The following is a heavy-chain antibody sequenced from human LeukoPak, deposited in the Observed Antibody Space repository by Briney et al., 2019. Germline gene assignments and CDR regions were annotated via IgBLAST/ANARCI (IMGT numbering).Heavy chain of an antibody. D-gene: IGHD5-12*01. CDR1: GGTYSSYA. CDR3: ARLGGYSGYEDY. Sequence: SVKVSCKASGGTYSSYAISWVRQAPGQGLEWMGGIIPIFGTANYAQKFQGRVTITADESTSTAYMELSSLRSEDTAVYYCARLGGYSGYEDYWGQGTLVTVSS. V-gene: IGHV1-69*01. J-gene: IGHJ4*02. CDR2: IIPIFGTA.